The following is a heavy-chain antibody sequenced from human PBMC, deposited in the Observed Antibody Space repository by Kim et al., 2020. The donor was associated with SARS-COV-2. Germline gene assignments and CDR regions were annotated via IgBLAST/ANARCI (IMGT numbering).Heavy chain of an antibody. V-gene: IGHV4-59*01. Sequence: SETLSLTCTVSGGSISSYYWSWIRQPPGKGLEWIGHIYYSGSTNYNPSLKSRVTISVDTTKNQFSLKLSSVPAADTAVYYCSTSSGYWGQGTLVTVSS. CDR3: STSSGY. CDR2: IYYSGST. CDR1: GGSISSYY. D-gene: IGHD6-6*01. J-gene: IGHJ4*02.